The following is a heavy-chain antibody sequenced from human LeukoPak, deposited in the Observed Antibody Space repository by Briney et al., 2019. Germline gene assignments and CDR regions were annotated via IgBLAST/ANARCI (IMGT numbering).Heavy chain of an antibody. V-gene: IGHV1-69*01. CDR3: ARGGVVRGVIMAY. Sequence: SSVKASCKASGGTFSSYAISWVRQAPGQGLEWMGGIIPIFGTANYAQKFQGRVTITADESTSTAYMELSSLRSEDTAVYYCARGGVVRGVIMAYWGREPWSPSPQ. CDR1: GGTFSSYA. CDR2: IIPIFGTA. J-gene: IGHJ4*02. D-gene: IGHD3-10*01.